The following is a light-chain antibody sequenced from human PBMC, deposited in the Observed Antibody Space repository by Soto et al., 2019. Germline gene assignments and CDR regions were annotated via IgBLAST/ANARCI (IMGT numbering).Light chain of an antibody. J-gene: IGKJ1*01. CDR2: GAS. CDR3: QQYNNWGWT. V-gene: IGKV3-15*01. CDR1: QSVSSN. Sequence: EIVMTQSPATLSVSPGERATLSCRASQSVSSNLAWYHQKPGQAPRLLIYGASTRATGTPARFSGSGSGTEFTLTISRLQSEDFAVYYCQQYNNWGWTFGQGTKVEIK.